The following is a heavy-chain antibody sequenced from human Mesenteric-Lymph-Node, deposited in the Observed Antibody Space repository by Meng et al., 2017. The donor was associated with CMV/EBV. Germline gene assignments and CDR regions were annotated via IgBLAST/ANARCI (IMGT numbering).Heavy chain of an antibody. J-gene: IGHJ6*02. CDR2: IIPIFDTA. D-gene: IGHD6-13*01. CDR3: ARGQFPQQQPRTPYYHGMDV. CDR1: GTFTTYT. Sequence: GTFTTYTVNWVRQAPGQGLEWMGGIIPIFDTATYDQKFQGRVTITTDESTSTVYMDLSSLRSEDTALYFCARGQFPQQQPRTPYYHGMDVWGQGTLVTV. V-gene: IGHV1-69*05.